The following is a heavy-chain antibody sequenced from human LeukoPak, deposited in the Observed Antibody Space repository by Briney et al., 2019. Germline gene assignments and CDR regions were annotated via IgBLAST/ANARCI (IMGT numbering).Heavy chain of an antibody. CDR3: AKDCNGGNCYTDY. Sequence: GGSLRLSCAASGFTFTNYAMSWVRQAPGKGLEWVSGMSGRVVSTYYADSVKGRFTISSDNSKNTLYLQMNSLRAEDTAIYYCAKDCNGGNCYTDYWGQGTLVTVAS. D-gene: IGHD2-15*01. J-gene: IGHJ4*02. V-gene: IGHV3-23*01. CDR1: GFTFTNYA. CDR2: MSGRVVST.